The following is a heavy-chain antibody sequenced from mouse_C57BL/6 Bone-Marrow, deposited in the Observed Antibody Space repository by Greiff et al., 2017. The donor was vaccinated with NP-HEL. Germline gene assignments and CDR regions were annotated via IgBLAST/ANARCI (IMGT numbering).Heavy chain of an antibody. D-gene: IGHD1-1*01. CDR1: GYTFTDYY. CDR2: INPNNGGT. V-gene: IGHV1-26*01. CDR3: ARSGAGSRYYFDY. J-gene: IGHJ2*01. Sequence: EVQLQQSGPELVKPGASVKISCKASGYTFTDYYMNWVKQSHGKSLEWIGDINPNNGGTSYNQKFKGKATLTVDKSSSTAYMELRSLTSEDSAVYYCARSGAGSRYYFDYWGQGTTLTVSS.